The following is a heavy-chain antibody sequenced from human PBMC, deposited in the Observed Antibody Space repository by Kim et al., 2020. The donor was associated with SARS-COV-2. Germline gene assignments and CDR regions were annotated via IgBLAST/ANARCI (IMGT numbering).Heavy chain of an antibody. V-gene: IGHV3-33*06. CDR3: AKSQFRTVTTFYFDY. CDR2: IWYDGSNK. CDR1: GFTFSSYG. D-gene: IGHD4-17*01. Sequence: GGSLRLSCAASGFTFSSYGMHWVRQAPGKGLEWVAVIWYDGSNKYYADSVKGRFTISRDNSKNTLYLQMNSLRAEDTAVYYCAKSQFRTVTTFYFDYWGQGTLVTVSS. J-gene: IGHJ4*02.